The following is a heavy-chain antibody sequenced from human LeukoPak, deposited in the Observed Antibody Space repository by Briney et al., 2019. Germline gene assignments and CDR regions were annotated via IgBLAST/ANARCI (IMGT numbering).Heavy chain of an antibody. J-gene: IGHJ4*02. D-gene: IGHD2-2*01. CDR2: ISYDGSNK. Sequence: PGRSLRLSCAASGFTFSSYAMHWVRQAPGKGLEWVAVISYDGSNKYYADSAKGRFTISRDNSKNTLYLQMNSLRAEDTAVYYCARAPFSYCSSTSCYLDYWGQGTLVTVSS. CDR1: GFTFSSYA. V-gene: IGHV3-30-3*01. CDR3: ARAPFSYCSSTSCYLDY.